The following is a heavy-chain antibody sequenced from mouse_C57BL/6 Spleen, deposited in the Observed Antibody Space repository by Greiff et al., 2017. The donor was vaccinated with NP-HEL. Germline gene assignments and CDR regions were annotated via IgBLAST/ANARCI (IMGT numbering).Heavy chain of an antibody. CDR1: GFTFSSYA. V-gene: IGHV5-9-1*02. J-gene: IGHJ2*01. CDR2: ISSGGDYI. Sequence: EVHLVESGEGLVKPGGSLKLSCAASGFTFSSYAMSWVRQTPEKRLEWVAYISSGGDYIYYADTVKGRFTISRDNARNTLYLQMSSLKSEDTAMYYCTRDLYYYGSSYPYYFDYWGQGTTLTVSS. D-gene: IGHD1-1*01. CDR3: TRDLYYYGSSYPYYFDY.